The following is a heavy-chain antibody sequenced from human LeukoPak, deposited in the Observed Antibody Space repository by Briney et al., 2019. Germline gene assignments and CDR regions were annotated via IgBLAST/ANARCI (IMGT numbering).Heavy chain of an antibody. CDR2: INSDGSSI. Sequence: PGGSQRLSCAASGFTSSSYWMHWVRQAPGKGLVWVSRINSDGSSINYADSVKGRFTISRDNAKNTLYLQMNSLRAEDAAVYYCARGRGPYGWFDPWGQGTLVTVSS. J-gene: IGHJ5*02. CDR1: GFTSSSYW. D-gene: IGHD3-10*01. V-gene: IGHV3-74*01. CDR3: ARGRGPYGWFDP.